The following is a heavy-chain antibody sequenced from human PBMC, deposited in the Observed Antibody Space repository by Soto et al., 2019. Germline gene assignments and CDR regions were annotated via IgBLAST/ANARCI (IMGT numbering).Heavy chain of an antibody. V-gene: IGHV3-74*01. CDR3: ARVGHVVPVGSFRGDFYYYYNMDV. Sequence: EVQLVESGGGLVQPGGSLRLSCAASGFTFSGYWMHWVRQAPGKGLVWVSRINTDGRTTSYADSVKGRFTISRDNAKNTLYLQMSSLRAEDTAVYYCARVGHVVPVGSFRGDFYYYYNMDVWGKGTTVTVSS. CDR1: GFTFSGYW. D-gene: IGHD2-2*01. CDR2: INTDGRTT. J-gene: IGHJ6*04.